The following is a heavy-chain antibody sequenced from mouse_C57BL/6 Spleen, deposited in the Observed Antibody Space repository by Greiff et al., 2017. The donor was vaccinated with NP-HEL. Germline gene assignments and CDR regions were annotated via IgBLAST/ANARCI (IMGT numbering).Heavy chain of an antibody. CDR1: GYTFTSYW. Sequence: VQLQQPGAELVMPGASVKLSCKASGYTFTSYWLHWVKQRPGQGLEWIGEIDPSDSYTNYNQKLQGKSTLTVDKSSSTAYLQLSSLTSEDSAVYYCARSIVSHTRGVFDYWGQGTTLTVSS. CDR3: ARSIVSHTRGVFDY. CDR2: IDPSDSYT. J-gene: IGHJ2*01. V-gene: IGHV1-69*01.